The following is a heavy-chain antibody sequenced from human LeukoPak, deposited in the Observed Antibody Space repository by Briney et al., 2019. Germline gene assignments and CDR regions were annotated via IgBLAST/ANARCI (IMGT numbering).Heavy chain of an antibody. CDR2: VFDSGRT. Sequence: SETLSLTWAVSGGSMTTHHWNWIRQTPGKGPEWIGYVFDSGRTKVNPSLKSRVTLSADTSKNQLSLRLSSVTAADTAMYYCTTIKRGDIFGYFDFWGQGILVTVSS. V-gene: IGHV4-59*11. J-gene: IGHJ4*02. CDR1: GGSMTTHH. D-gene: IGHD5-18*01. CDR3: TTIKRGDIFGYFDF.